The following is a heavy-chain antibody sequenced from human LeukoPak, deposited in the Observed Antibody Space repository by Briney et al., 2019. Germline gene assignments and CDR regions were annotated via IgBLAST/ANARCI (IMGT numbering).Heavy chain of an antibody. J-gene: IGHJ4*02. Sequence: PGGSLRLSCAASGFTVSSNYMSWVRQAPGKGLEWVSVMYSGGSTYYADSVKGRFTISRDNSKNTLYLQMNSLRAEDTAVYYCARDRYDSSGYPEYYFDYWGQGTLVTVSS. D-gene: IGHD3-22*01. CDR3: ARDRYDSSGYPEYYFDY. V-gene: IGHV3-53*01. CDR2: MYSGGST. CDR1: GFTVSSNY.